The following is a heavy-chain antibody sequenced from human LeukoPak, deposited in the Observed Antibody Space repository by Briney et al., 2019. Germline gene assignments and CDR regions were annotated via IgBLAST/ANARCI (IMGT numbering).Heavy chain of an antibody. J-gene: IGHJ4*02. D-gene: IGHD2-2*01. CDR3: ARHKGGYCSSTSCYSVDY. V-gene: IGHV4-39*01. CDR2: IYYSGST. CDR1: GGSISSSSYY. Sequence: SETLSLTCTVSGGSISSSSYYWGWIRQPPGKGLEWIGSIYYSGSTYYNPSLKSRVTISVDTSKNQFSLKLSSVTAADTAVYYCARHKGGYCSSTSCYSVDYWGQGTLVTVSS.